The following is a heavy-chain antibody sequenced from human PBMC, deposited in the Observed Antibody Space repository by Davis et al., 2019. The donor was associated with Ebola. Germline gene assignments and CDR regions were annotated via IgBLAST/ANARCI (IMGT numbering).Heavy chain of an antibody. CDR3: VQGTTSCKA. CDR1: GFTFSNYA. CDR2: ISMRGDST. J-gene: IGHJ4*02. V-gene: IGHV3-23*01. Sequence: GESLKISCAASGFTFSNYAMSWVRQASGKGLECVAAISMRGDSTDYADSVRGRFTIARDNSNNMLYLQMNSLTVEDTAVYYCVQGTTSCKAWGQGTLVTVSS. D-gene: IGHD2-2*01.